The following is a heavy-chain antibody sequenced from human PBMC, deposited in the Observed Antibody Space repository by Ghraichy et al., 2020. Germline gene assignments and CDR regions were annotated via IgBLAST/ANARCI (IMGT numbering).Heavy chain of an antibody. CDR2: INWNGGST. J-gene: IGHJ6*02. V-gene: IGHV3-20*01. Sequence: GGSLRLSCAASGFTFDDYGMSWVRQAPGKGLEWVSGINWNGGSTGYADSVKGRFTISRDNAKNSLYLQMNSLRAEDTALYHCARGGGEHRVWFGESRNYYYYYGMDVWGQGTTVTVSS. D-gene: IGHD3-10*01. CDR1: GFTFDDYG. CDR3: ARGGGEHRVWFGESRNYYYYYGMDV.